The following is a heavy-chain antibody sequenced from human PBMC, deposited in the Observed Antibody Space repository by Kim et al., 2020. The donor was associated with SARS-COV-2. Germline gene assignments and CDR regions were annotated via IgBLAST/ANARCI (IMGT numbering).Heavy chain of an antibody. V-gene: IGHV3-23*01. D-gene: IGHD6-13*01. J-gene: IGHJ5*02. CDR3: AKAPRIAAALQHP. Sequence: GGSLRLSCAASGFTFDSYAMSWVRQAPGKGREWVSVISGSGGSPYYADSLKGRFTISRDNSKNTLFLQMNSLRAEDTAVYYCAKAPRIAAALQHPWGQGTLVTVSS. CDR1: GFTFDSYA. CDR2: ISGSGGSP.